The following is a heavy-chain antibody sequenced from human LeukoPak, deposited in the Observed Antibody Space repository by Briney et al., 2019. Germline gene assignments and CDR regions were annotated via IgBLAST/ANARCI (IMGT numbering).Heavy chain of an antibody. J-gene: IGHJ5*02. V-gene: IGHV4-59*01. D-gene: IGHD1-1*01. CDR2: ISYSGSN. CDR1: GGSISSYY. CDR3: AREGTAGTNLDWFDP. Sequence: SATLSLTCTVSGGSISSYYWSWIRQPPGKGLEWIGYISYSGSNNFNPSPKSRVTISVDTSKNQFSLKLSSVTAADTAVYYCAREGTAGTNLDWFDPWGQGTLVTVS.